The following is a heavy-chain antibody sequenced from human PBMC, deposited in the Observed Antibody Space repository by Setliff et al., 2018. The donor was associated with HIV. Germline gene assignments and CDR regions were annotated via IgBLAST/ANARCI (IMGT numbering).Heavy chain of an antibody. CDR3: ARQAWHSGRNGYFVDY. CDR1: GYSITNGYY. J-gene: IGHJ4*02. V-gene: IGHV4-38-2*02. D-gene: IGHD2-15*01. CDR2: IYQTGSI. Sequence: PSETLSLTFSVSGYSITNGYYWGWFRQSPGKGLEWIATIYQTGSIYYNPSLQNRVTLLLDMSKNQFSLKLSSVTAADTAVYYCARQAWHSGRNGYFVDYWGQGTLVTVSS.